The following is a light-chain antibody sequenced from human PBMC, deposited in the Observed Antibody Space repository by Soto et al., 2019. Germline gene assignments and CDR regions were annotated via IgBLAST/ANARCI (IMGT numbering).Light chain of an antibody. CDR2: GAS. V-gene: IGKV1-39*01. Sequence: DIQMTQSPTSLSASVGDRVTISCRASQGIGSYLAWYQQKPGKAPRLLISGASSVQSGVPPRFSGSRSATHFILTISSLRLEDIATYYCQQTASAPPWTFGQGTKVEIK. CDR1: QGIGSY. CDR3: QQTASAPPWT. J-gene: IGKJ1*01.